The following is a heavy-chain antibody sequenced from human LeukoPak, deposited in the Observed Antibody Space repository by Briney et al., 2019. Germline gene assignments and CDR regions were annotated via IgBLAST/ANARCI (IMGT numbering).Heavy chain of an antibody. D-gene: IGHD1-26*01. CDR1: GGSISSSSYY. CDR2: IYYSGSA. J-gene: IGHJ4*02. CDR3: ARLSGSYYSDFDY. V-gene: IGHV4-39*01. Sequence: SETLTLTCTVSGGSISSSSYYWGRIREPRWKGLEWIGSIYYSGSAYYNPSLKSRVTISVDTTKNQFSLQLSSVTAADTAVSYCARLSGSYYSDFDYWGQGALVTVSS.